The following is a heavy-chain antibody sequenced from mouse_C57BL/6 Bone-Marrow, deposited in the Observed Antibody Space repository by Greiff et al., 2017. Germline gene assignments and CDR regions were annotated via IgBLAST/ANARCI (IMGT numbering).Heavy chain of an antibody. Sequence: QVQLKQSGPGLVQPSQSLSITCTVSGFSLTSYGVHWVRQSPGKGLEWLGVIWSGGSTDYNAAFISRLSISKDNSKSQVFFKMNSLQADDTAIYYCARKGYFYDYDYWYFDVWGTGTTVTVSS. D-gene: IGHD2-4*01. J-gene: IGHJ1*03. CDR2: IWSGGST. CDR3: ARKGYFYDYDYWYFDV. CDR1: GFSLTSYG. V-gene: IGHV2-2*01.